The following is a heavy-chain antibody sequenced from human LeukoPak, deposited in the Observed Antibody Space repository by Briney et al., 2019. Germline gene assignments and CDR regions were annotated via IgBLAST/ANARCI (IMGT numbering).Heavy chain of an antibody. D-gene: IGHD6-19*01. V-gene: IGHV3-30*18. J-gene: IGHJ6*03. CDR3: AKGLWYSSGWFVSGATYYYYMDV. Sequence: GRSLRLSCAASGFTFSSYGMHWVRQAPGKGLEWVAVISYDGSNKYYADSVKGRFTISRDNSKNTLYLQMNSLRAEDTAVYYCAKGLWYSSGWFVSGATYYYYMDVWGKGTTVTVSS. CDR2: ISYDGSNK. CDR1: GFTFSSYG.